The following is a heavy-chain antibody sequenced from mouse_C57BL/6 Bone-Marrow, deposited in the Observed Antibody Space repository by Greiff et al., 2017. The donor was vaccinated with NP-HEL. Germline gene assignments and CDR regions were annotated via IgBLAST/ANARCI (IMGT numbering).Heavy chain of an antibody. CDR1: GYSITSGYY. CDR3: ARSDYDFDFEC. D-gene: IGHD2-4*01. CDR2: ITYAGSH. J-gene: IGHJ2*01. Sequence: EVQLQQSGPGLVKPSQSLSLTCSVTGYSITSGYYWHWIRQFPGNKLEWMGYITYAGSHNYNPSLKNRISISRYTYKNQFFLKLNSVTTEDTATYYCARSDYDFDFECWGQGTALTVSS. V-gene: IGHV3-6*01.